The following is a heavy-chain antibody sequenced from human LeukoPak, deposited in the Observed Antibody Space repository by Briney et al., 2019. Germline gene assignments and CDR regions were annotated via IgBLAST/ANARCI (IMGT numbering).Heavy chain of an antibody. D-gene: IGHD6-19*01. Sequence: GRSLRLSCAASGFTFSSYAMHWVRQAPGKGLEWVAVISYDGSNKYYADSVKGRFTISRDNSKNTLYLQMNSLRAEDTAVCDCAGEGIAVGLDYWGQGTLVTVS. CDR2: ISYDGSNK. J-gene: IGHJ4*02. V-gene: IGHV3-30*04. CDR1: GFTFSSYA. CDR3: AGEGIAVGLDY.